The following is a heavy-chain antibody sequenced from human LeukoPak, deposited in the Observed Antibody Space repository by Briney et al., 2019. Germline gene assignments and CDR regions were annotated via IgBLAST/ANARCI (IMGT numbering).Heavy chain of an antibody. Sequence: ASVKVSCKASGYTFTGYYMHWVRQAPGQGLEWMGWINPNSGGTNYAQKFQGRVTMTRDTSISTAYMELSRLRSDDTAVYYCARGQRGGFFVVVPAAIEDDAFDIWGQGTMVTVSS. V-gene: IGHV1-2*02. D-gene: IGHD2-2*02. CDR2: INPNSGGT. CDR1: GYTFTGYY. J-gene: IGHJ3*02. CDR3: ARGQRGGFFVVVPAAIEDDAFDI.